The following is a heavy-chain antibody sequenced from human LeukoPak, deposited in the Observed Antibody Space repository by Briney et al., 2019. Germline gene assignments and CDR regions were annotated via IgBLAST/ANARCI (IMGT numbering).Heavy chain of an antibody. CDR2: IYQTGST. CDR1: GGSLSSGGYS. D-gene: IGHD4-17*01. V-gene: IGHV4-30-2*01. CDR3: ARDSTPYGHSGY. Sequence: PSETLSLTCAVSGGSLSSGGYSWSWIRQPPGKGLEWIGYIYQTGSTYYNPSLKSRVTISVDRSKNQFSLNLSSVTAADTAVYYCARDSTPYGHSGYWGQGTLVTVSP. J-gene: IGHJ4*02.